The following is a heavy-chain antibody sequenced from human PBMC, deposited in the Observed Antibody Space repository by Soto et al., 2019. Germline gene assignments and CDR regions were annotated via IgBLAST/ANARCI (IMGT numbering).Heavy chain of an antibody. CDR1: GFTFSSYA. CDR3: AKAGSSGYYRQAFGY. Sequence: GGSLRLSCAASGFTFSSYAMSWVRQAPGKGLEWVSAISGSGGSTYYADSVKGRLTISRDNSKNTLYLQMNSLRAEDTAVYYCAKAGSSGYYRQAFGYWGQGTLVTVSS. J-gene: IGHJ4*02. CDR2: ISGSGGST. V-gene: IGHV3-23*01. D-gene: IGHD3-22*01.